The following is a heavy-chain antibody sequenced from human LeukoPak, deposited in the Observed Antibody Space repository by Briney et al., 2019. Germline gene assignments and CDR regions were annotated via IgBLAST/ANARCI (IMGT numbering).Heavy chain of an antibody. D-gene: IGHD2-2*01. CDR2: ISGSGGST. J-gene: IGHJ4*02. V-gene: IGHV3-23*01. Sequence: GGSLRLSCAASGFTFSSYAMSWVRQAPGKGLEWVSAISGSGGSTYYADSVKGRFTISRDNSKNTLYLQMNSLRAEDTAVYYCARLPHIVVVPAAPSDYWGQGTLVTVSS. CDR1: GFTFSSYA. CDR3: ARLPHIVVVPAAPSDY.